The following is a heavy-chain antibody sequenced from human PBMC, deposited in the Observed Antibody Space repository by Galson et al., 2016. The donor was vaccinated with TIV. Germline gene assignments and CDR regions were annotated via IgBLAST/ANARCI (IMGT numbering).Heavy chain of an antibody. J-gene: IGHJ4*02. Sequence: SLRLSCATSGFTFSNYWMHWVRQAPGKGLVWVSRISSDGSGTSYADSVKGRFTISRDNAKSTLYLQMNSLRVEDTALYYCVRDVTSSWDYWGQGTLVTVSS. D-gene: IGHD6-6*01. CDR2: ISSDGSGT. CDR1: GFTFSNYW. CDR3: VRDVTSSWDY. V-gene: IGHV3-74*01.